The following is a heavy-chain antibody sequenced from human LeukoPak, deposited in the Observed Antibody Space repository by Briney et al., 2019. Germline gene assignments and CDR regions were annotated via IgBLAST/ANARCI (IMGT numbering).Heavy chain of an antibody. Sequence: SETLSLTCTVSGDSISSYYWSWIRQPPGKGLEWIAYIYYSGSTNYNPSLKSRLTITVDTSKNQFSLKLNSVTATDTAVYYCARTRIPYFDYWGQGTLVTVSS. J-gene: IGHJ4*02. V-gene: IGHV4-59*08. D-gene: IGHD2-21*01. CDR3: ARTRIPYFDY. CDR1: GDSISSYY. CDR2: IYYSGST.